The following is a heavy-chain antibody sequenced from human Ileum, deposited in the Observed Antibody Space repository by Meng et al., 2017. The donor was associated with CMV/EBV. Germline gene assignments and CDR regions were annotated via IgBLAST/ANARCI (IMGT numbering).Heavy chain of an antibody. CDR3: ARDRHCGGDCSLDYYYGMDV. D-gene: IGHD2-21*01. J-gene: IGHJ6*01. Sequence: GESLKISCAASGFTFSSYSMNWVRQAPGKGLEWVSSISSSSSYIYYADSVKGRFTISRDNAKNSLYLQMNSLRAEDTAVYYCARDRHCGGDCSLDYYYGMDVWGQGNTVTGAS. V-gene: IGHV3-21*01. CDR2: ISSSSSYI. CDR1: GFTFSSYS.